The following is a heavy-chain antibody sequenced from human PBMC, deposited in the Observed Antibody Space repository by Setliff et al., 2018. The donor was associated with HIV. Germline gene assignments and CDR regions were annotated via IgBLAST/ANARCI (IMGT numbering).Heavy chain of an antibody. D-gene: IGHD3-3*01. Sequence: PSETLSLTCAVSGVSISAYYWSWIRQPPGKGLEWIGYMYYSGNTNYNPSLKSRVTISVDTSKSQFSLKLNSVTAADTAVYYCARDQSDWFYWGQGTLVTVSS. J-gene: IGHJ4*02. CDR1: GVSISAYY. CDR3: ARDQSDWFY. CDR2: MYYSGNT. V-gene: IGHV4-59*01.